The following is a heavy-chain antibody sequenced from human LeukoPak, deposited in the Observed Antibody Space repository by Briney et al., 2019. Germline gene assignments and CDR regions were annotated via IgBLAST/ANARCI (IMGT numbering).Heavy chain of an antibody. Sequence: GGSLRLSCAASGFAVSRNYMSWVRQAPGKGLEWVSLIYSGGNTYYADSVKGRFTISRDHSKNTLYLQMNSLRADDTAVYYCAREQLNAFDIWGQGTMVTVSS. D-gene: IGHD1-1*01. CDR2: IYSGGNT. V-gene: IGHV3-53*01. J-gene: IGHJ3*02. CDR1: GFAVSRNY. CDR3: AREQLNAFDI.